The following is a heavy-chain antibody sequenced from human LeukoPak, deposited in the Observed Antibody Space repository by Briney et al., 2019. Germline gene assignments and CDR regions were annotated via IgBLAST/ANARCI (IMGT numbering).Heavy chain of an antibody. V-gene: IGHV4-39*01. D-gene: IGHD3-16*01. J-gene: IGHJ5*02. Sequence: SETLSLTCTVSGASMSSGDYWWAWMRQPPGKGLEWIGSVYRSGNAFYNPSLKSQVTVSPDTSRNQFSLELTSVSAADTAIYYCARQIGRDRWGFDPWGQGTLVTVSS. CDR1: GASMSSGDYW. CDR3: ARQIGRDRWGFDP. CDR2: VYRSGNA.